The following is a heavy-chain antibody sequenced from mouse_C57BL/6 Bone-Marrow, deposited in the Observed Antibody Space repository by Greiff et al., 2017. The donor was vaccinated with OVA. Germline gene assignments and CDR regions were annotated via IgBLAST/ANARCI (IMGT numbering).Heavy chain of an antibody. CDR3: ARDQIYYGPMDY. Sequence: VQLKESGPGLVKPSQSLSLTCSVTGYSITSGYYWNWIRQFPGNKLEWMGYISYDGSNNYNPSLKNRISITRDTSKNQFFLKLNSVTTEDTATYYCARDQIYYGPMDYWGQGTSVTVSS. J-gene: IGHJ4*01. V-gene: IGHV3-6*01. CDR1: GYSITSGYY. CDR2: ISYDGSN. D-gene: IGHD2-1*01.